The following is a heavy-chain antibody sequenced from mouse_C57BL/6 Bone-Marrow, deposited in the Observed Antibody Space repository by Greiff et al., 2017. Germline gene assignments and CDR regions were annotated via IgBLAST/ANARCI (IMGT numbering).Heavy chain of an antibody. V-gene: IGHV1-53*01. CDR2: INPSNGGT. CDR3: ASPMITKAMDY. J-gene: IGHJ4*01. Sequence: QVQLQQPGTELVKPGASVKLSCKASGYTFTSYWMHWVKQRPGHGLEWIGNINPSNGGTNYNEKFKSKATLTVDKSSSTAYMQLSSLTSEDAAVYYCASPMITKAMDYWGQGTSVTVSS. D-gene: IGHD2-4*01. CDR1: GYTFTSYW.